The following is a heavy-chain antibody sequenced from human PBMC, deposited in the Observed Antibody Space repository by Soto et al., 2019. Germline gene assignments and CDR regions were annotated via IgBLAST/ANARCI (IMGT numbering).Heavy chain of an antibody. CDR1: GYTFTGYY. V-gene: IGHV1-2*04. CDR3: ARGESEMATRLCDY. J-gene: IGHJ4*02. D-gene: IGHD5-12*01. CDR2: INPNSGGT. Sequence: VASVKVSCKASGYTFTGYYMHWVRQAPGLGLEWMGWINPNSGGTNYAQKFQGWVTMTRDTSISTAYMELSRLRSDDTAVYYCARGESEMATRLCDYWGQGTLVTVSS.